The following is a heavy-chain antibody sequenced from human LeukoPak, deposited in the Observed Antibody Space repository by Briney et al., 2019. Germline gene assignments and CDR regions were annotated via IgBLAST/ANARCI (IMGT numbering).Heavy chain of an antibody. J-gene: IGHJ5*02. CDR3: ATLLPGGYYVSWFDP. V-gene: IGHV1-24*01. CDR1: VYTLTELS. Sequence: ASVKVSCKVSVYTLTELSMHWVRQAPGKGLEWMGGFDPEDGETIYAQKFQGRVTMTEDTSTDTAYMELSSLRSEDTAVYYCATLLPGGYYVSWFDPWGQGTLVTVSS. CDR2: FDPEDGET. D-gene: IGHD3-22*01.